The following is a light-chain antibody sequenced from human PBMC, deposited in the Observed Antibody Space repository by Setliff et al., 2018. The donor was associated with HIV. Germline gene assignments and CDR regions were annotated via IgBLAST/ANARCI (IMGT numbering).Light chain of an antibody. CDR3: SSYTSSSTTVL. CDR1: SSDIGGYNY. V-gene: IGLV2-14*03. Sequence: QSVLTQPASVSGSPGRSITISCTGTSSDIGGYNYVSWYQQHPGKAPKLMIYDVSNRPSGVSNRFSGSKSGNTASLTISGLQAEDEADYYCSSYTSSSTTVLFGGGTK. CDR2: DVS. J-gene: IGLJ2*01.